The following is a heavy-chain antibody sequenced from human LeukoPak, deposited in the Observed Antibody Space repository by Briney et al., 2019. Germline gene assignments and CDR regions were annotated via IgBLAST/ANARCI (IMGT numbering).Heavy chain of an antibody. CDR2: IIPIFGTA. CDR3: ARGSYYDFWSGYYTGPTANWFDP. CDR1: GGTFSSYA. V-gene: IGHV1-69*13. D-gene: IGHD3-3*01. Sequence: ASVKVSCKASGGTFSSYAISWVRQAPGQGLEWMGGIIPIFGTANYAQKFQDRVTITADESTSTAYMELSSLRSEDTAVYYCARGSYYDFWSGYYTGPTANWFDPWGQGTLVTVSS. J-gene: IGHJ5*02.